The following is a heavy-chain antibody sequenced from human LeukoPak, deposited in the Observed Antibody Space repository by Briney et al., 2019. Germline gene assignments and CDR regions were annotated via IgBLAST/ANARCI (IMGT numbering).Heavy chain of an antibody. CDR3: ARVEWGEYSSSSGHYYYYMDV. Sequence: SETVSLTCTVSGGSISSYYWSWIRQPPGKGLEWIGYIYYSASTNYNPSLKSPVTISVDTSKNQFSLKLSSVTAADTAVYYCARVEWGEYSSSSGHYYYYMDVWGKGTTVTVSS. J-gene: IGHJ6*03. V-gene: IGHV4-59*01. D-gene: IGHD6-6*01. CDR2: IYYSAST. CDR1: GGSISSYY.